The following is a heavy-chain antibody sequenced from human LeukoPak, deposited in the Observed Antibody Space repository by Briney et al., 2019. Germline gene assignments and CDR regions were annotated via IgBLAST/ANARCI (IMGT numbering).Heavy chain of an antibody. CDR3: AREVPMAIDY. Sequence: SETLSLTCAVYGGSFSGYYWSWIRQPPGKGLEWIGEINHSGSTNYNPSLKSRVTISVDTSKNQFSLKLSSVTAADTAVYYCAREVPMAIDYWGQGTLVTVSS. CDR1: GGSFSGYY. D-gene: IGHD5-24*01. V-gene: IGHV4-34*01. CDR2: INHSGST. J-gene: IGHJ4*02.